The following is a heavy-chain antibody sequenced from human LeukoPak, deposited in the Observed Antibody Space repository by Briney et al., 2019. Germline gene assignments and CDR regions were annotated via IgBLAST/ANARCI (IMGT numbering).Heavy chain of an antibody. J-gene: IGHJ4*02. D-gene: IGHD5-12*01. CDR1: GYTFTSYG. CDR3: TRDLGQWLLQGIFFDY. Sequence: ASVKVSCEASGYTFTSYGISWVRQAPGQGLEWMGWISAYNGNTNYAQKLQGRVTMTTDTSTSTAYMELRSLRSDDAAVYYCTRDLGQWLLQGIFFDYWGQGTLVTVSS. V-gene: IGHV1-18*01. CDR2: ISAYNGNT.